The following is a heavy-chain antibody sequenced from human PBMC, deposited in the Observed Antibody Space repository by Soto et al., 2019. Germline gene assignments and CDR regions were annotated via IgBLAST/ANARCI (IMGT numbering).Heavy chain of an antibody. CDR3: VKYYYDSSGYYGLNAFDI. D-gene: IGHD3-22*01. CDR1: RFTFSSYA. J-gene: IGHJ3*02. CDR2: ISSNGDST. V-gene: IGHV3-64D*06. Sequence: PGGSLRLSFLASRFTFSSYAMHWVRQAPGKGLEYVSSISSNGDSTYYADSVKGRFTISRDNSKNTMYLQMSSLRAEDTAVYYCVKYYYDSSGYYGLNAFDIWGQGTMSTV.